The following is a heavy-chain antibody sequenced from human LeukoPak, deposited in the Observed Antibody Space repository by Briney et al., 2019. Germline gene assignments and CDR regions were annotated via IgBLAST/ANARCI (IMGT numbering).Heavy chain of an antibody. J-gene: IGHJ4*02. D-gene: IGHD5-12*01. Sequence: PGGSLRLSCAASGFTFSSYSMIWVRQAPGKGLGWVSSISSSSSYIYYADSVKGRFTISRDNAKNSLYLQMNSLRAEDTAVYYCARVVGYLGPEDFDYWGQGTLVTVSS. CDR3: ARVVGYLGPEDFDY. CDR1: GFTFSSYS. CDR2: ISSSSSYI. V-gene: IGHV3-21*01.